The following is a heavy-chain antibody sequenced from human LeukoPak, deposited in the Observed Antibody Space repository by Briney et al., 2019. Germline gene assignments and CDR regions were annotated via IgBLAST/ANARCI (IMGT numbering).Heavy chain of an antibody. D-gene: IGHD3-22*01. CDR1: GFTFSSYG. Sequence: AGGSLRLSCAASGFTFSSYGMHWVRQAPGKGLEWVAVISYDGSNKYYADSVKGRFTISRDNSKNTLYLQMNSLRAEDTAVYYCAKSGVYYYDVNWGQGTLVTVSS. J-gene: IGHJ4*02. CDR2: ISYDGSNK. CDR3: AKSGVYYYDVN. V-gene: IGHV3-30*18.